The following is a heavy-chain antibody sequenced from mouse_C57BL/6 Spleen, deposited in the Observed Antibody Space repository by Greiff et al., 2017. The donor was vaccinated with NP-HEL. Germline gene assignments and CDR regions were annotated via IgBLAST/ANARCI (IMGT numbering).Heavy chain of an antibody. CDR2: IYPGDGDT. CDR1: GYAFSSSW. J-gene: IGHJ4*01. D-gene: IGHD2-1*01. Sequence: QVQLQQSGPELVKPGASVKISCKASGYAFSSSWMNWVKQRPGKGLEWIGRIYPGDGDTNYNGKFKGKATLTADKSSSTAYMQLSSLTSEDSAVYFCARGYYGNYYAMDYWGQGTSVTVSS. CDR3: ARGYYGNYYAMDY. V-gene: IGHV1-82*01.